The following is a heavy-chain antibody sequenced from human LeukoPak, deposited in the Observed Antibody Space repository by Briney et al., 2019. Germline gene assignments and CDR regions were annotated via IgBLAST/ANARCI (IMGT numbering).Heavy chain of an antibody. Sequence: SETLSLTCAVYGGSFSGYYWSWIRQPPGKGLEWSAYIYYSGSTNYNPSLKSRVTISVDTSKNQFSLKLSSVTAADTAVYFCARNNYVTHFYGLDVWGQGTTVTVSS. D-gene: IGHD4-11*01. J-gene: IGHJ6*02. V-gene: IGHV4-59*01. CDR1: GGSFSGYY. CDR2: IYYSGST. CDR3: ARNNYVTHFYGLDV.